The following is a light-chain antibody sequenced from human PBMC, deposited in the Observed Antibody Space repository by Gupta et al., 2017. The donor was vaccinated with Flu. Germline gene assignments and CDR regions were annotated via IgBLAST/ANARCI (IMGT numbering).Light chain of an antibody. CDR2: DDS. J-gene: IGLJ2*01. Sequence: SYVLTRPRPGSVAPGKTARITCGGNNIGSKSVHWYQQKPGQDHVLGVEDDSVRPSGLPERFSCFKYGDTDTLTINRVEDGDEADDDYHAWASSSAQTFVFGGGTRMTVL. CDR1: NIGSKS. V-gene: IGLV3-21*03. CDR3: HAWASSSAQTFV.